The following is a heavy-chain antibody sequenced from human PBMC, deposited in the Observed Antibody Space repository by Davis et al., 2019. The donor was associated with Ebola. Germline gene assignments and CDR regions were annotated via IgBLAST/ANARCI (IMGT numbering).Heavy chain of an antibody. J-gene: IGHJ6*02. CDR2: INHSGST. CDR1: AGSFSGYY. Sequence: SETLSLTCAVSAGSFSGYYCSWIRPPPGKGLEWIGEINHSGSTNYNPSLKSRVTISVDTSKNQFSLKLSSVTAADTAVYYCARDNYYYYGMDVWCQGTTVTVSS. CDR3: ARDNYYYYGMDV. V-gene: IGHV4-34*01.